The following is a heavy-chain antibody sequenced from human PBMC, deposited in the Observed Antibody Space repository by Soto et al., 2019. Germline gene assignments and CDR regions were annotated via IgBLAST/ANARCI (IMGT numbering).Heavy chain of an antibody. CDR3: ARHHGPTTSENWFDP. CDR1: GYTFFTYD. CDR2: ISTYSGDT. Sequence: GASVKVSCKASGYTFFTYDISWVRQAPGHGLEWMGWISTYSGDTKYAQKFQGRVTMTTDTSTTTAYLELRSLRSDDTAVYYCARHHGPTTSENWFDPWGQGTLSPSP. V-gene: IGHV1-18*01. J-gene: IGHJ5*02. D-gene: IGHD5-12*01.